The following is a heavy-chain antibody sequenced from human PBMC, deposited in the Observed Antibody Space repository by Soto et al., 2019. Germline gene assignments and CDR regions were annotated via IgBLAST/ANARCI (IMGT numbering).Heavy chain of an antibody. Sequence: ASVKVSCKASGGTFSSYAISWMRQATGQGLEWMGLIIPIFGTANYAQKFQGIVTITADNSTSTAYMELSSLRSEDTAVYYCARDGISTVVPYYWGQGTLVTVSS. CDR3: ARDGISTVVPYY. CDR2: IIPIFGTA. V-gene: IGHV1-69*06. D-gene: IGHD4-17*01. J-gene: IGHJ4*02. CDR1: GGTFSSYA.